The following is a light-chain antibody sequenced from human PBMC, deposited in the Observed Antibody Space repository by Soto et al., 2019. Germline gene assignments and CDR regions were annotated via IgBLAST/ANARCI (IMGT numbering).Light chain of an antibody. V-gene: IGKV1-33*01. CDR1: QDISNY. CDR3: QQYDKLPLT. J-gene: IGKJ4*01. Sequence: DIQMTQSPSSLSASVGDRVTITCQASQDISNYLNWYQQKPGKAPKLLIYDASNLETGVPSRFSGRGSGTDFNFTTSSVQPEDIAKYYCQQYDKLPLTFGGGTKVQIK. CDR2: DAS.